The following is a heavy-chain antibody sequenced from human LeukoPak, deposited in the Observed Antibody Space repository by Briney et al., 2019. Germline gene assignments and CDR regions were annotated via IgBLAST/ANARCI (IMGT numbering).Heavy chain of an antibody. Sequence: PGGSLRLSCAASGFTFSSYAMSWVRQAPGKGLEWVSTISSSGGSTYYADSVKGRFTISRDNSKNTLYLQMNSLRAEDTAVYYCAKNMVRGVIWGFDYWGQGTLVTVSS. V-gene: IGHV3-23*01. CDR2: ISSSGGST. CDR1: GFTFSSYA. CDR3: AKNMVRGVIWGFDY. J-gene: IGHJ4*02. D-gene: IGHD3-10*01.